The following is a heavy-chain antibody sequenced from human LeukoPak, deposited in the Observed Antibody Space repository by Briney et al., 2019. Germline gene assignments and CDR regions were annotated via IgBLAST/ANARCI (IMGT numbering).Heavy chain of an antibody. D-gene: IGHD3-22*01. CDR3: AKDTLRSAEGYF. CDR1: GFTFSSYA. CDR2: ISRTGGVT. V-gene: IGHV3-23*01. J-gene: IGHJ4*02. Sequence: GGSLRLSCAASGFTFSSYAMSWVRQAPGEGLEWVSSISRTGGVTYYADSVKGRFTISRDNSKSTLYLQMDSLRAEDTAVYYCAKDTLRSAEGYFWGQGILVTVSS.